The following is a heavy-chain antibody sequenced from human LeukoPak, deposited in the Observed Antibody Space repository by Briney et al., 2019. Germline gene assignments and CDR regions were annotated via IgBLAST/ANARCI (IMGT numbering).Heavy chain of an antibody. CDR3: AKTLGYCTTTSCFPYYGMDV. V-gene: IGHV3-23*01. J-gene: IGHJ6*04. Sequence: GGSLRLSCAASGFAFSSYAMSWVRQAPGMGLEGVSAISGSGVSTYYSDSVKGRFTISRDNSKNTLYLQMNNLRAEDTAVYYCAKTLGYCTTTSCFPYYGMDVWGKGTTVTVSS. CDR1: GFAFSSYA. D-gene: IGHD2-2*01. CDR2: ISGSGVST.